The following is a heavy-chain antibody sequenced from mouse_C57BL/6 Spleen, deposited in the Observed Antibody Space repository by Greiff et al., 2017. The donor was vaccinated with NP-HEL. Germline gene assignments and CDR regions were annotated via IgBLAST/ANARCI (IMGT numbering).Heavy chain of an antibody. CDR1: GYSFTGYY. CDR2: INPSTGGT. V-gene: IGHV1-43*01. J-gene: IGHJ4*01. D-gene: IGHD1-1*01. CDR3: ARSRGSSPMDY. Sequence: VQLQQSGPELVKPGASVKISCKASGYSFTGYYMHWVKQSSEKSLEWIGEINPSTGGTSYNQKFKGKATLTVDKSSSTAYMQLKSLTSEDSAVYYCARSRGSSPMDYWGQGTSVTVSS.